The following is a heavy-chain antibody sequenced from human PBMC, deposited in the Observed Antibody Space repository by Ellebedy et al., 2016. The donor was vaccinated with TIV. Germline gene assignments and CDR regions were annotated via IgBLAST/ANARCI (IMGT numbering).Heavy chain of an antibody. V-gene: IGHV3-23*01. J-gene: IGHJ2*01. D-gene: IGHD3-10*01. CDR2: IYGHDGST. Sequence: GGSLRLXXAASGFSFSTFDMSWVRQAPGKGLDWVAVIYGHDGSTHYANSVKGRFTISRDNSKNTLFLQMNSLRADDTAVYYCARDPYYGFGYFDLWGRGTLVTVSS. CDR3: ARDPYYGFGYFDL. CDR1: GFSFSTFD.